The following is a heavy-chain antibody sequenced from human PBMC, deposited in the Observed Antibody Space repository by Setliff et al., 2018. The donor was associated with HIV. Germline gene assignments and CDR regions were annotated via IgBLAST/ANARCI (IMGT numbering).Heavy chain of an antibody. CDR3: SKGHYTTAG. CDR2: MNQDGSEI. CDR1: GFTLSSSW. D-gene: IGHD1-26*01. V-gene: IGHV3-7*01. Sequence: GESLKISCAASGFTLSSSWMNWVRQAPGKGLEWVANMNQDGSEINYVDSVKGRFTISRDSAKNSLYLQMNSLRAEDTAVYYCSKGHYTTAGWGQGTLVTVS. J-gene: IGHJ4*02.